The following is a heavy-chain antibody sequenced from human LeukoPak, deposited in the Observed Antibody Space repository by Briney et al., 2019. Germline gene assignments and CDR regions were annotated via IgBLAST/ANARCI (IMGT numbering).Heavy chain of an antibody. Sequence: GGSLRLSCAASGFTFSSYGMNWVRQAPGKWLEWVSSISSSSYIYYADSVKGRFTISRDNAKNSLYVQMNSLRAEDTAVYYCARVVVAATQDYWGQGTLVTVSS. CDR2: ISSSSYI. CDR3: ARVVVAATQDY. D-gene: IGHD2-15*01. V-gene: IGHV3-21*01. J-gene: IGHJ4*02. CDR1: GFTFSSYG.